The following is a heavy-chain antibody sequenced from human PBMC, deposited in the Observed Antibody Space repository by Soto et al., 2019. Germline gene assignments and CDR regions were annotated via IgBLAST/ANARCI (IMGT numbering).Heavy chain of an antibody. V-gene: IGHV3-33*01. CDR3: ARERATQSYYYYYGMDV. Sequence: QVQLVESGGGVVQPGRSLRLSCAASGFTFSSYGMHWVRQAPGKGLEWVAVIWYDGSNKYYADSVKGRFTISRDNSKNPLYLQMNSLRAEDTAVYYCARERATQSYYYYYGMDVWGQGTTVTVSS. CDR2: IWYDGSNK. J-gene: IGHJ6*02. CDR1: GFTFSSYG.